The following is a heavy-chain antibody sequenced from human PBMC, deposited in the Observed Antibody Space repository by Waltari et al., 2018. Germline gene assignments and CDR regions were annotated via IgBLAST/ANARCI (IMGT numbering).Heavy chain of an antibody. J-gene: IGHJ5*02. CDR1: GGSISSGDYY. D-gene: IGHD3-3*01. CDR3: ARVKRSRREWFLRPNWFDP. Sequence: QVQLQESGPGLVKPSQTLSLTCTVSGGSISSGDYYWSWIRQPPGKGLEWIGYIYYSGRTYSTPSRKGRVTRSVDTSNNQFSLKLSSVTAADTAVYYCARVKRSRREWFLRPNWFDPWGQGTLVTVSS. CDR2: IYYSGRT. V-gene: IGHV4-30-4*08.